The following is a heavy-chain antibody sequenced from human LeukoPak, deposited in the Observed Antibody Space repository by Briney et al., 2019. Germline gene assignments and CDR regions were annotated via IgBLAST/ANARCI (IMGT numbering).Heavy chain of an antibody. V-gene: IGHV1-46*01. Sequence: ASVKVSCKASGYTFTSYYMHWVRQAPGQGLEWMGIINPSGGSTSYAQKFRGRVTMTRDTSTSTVYMELSSLRSEDTAVCYCARSDTAMVTALVYWGQGTLVTVSS. CDR3: ARSDTAMVTALVY. CDR1: GYTFTSYY. CDR2: INPSGGST. J-gene: IGHJ4*02. D-gene: IGHD5-18*01.